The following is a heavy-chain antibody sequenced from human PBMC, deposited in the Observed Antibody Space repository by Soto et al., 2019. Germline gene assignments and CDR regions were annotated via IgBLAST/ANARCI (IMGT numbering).Heavy chain of an antibody. V-gene: IGHV1-8*01. D-gene: IGHD3-16*01. Sequence: QVQLVQSGAEVKKPGASVKVSCKASGYTFTSYDINWVRQATGQGLEWMGWMNPNSANTGYAQKFQGRVTMTSNTSIATAYTELSSRFSEDTAVAYCAREGVRGMAVWSQGTTVSVSS. CDR3: AREGVRGMAV. CDR1: GYTFTSYD. J-gene: IGHJ6*02. CDR2: MNPNSANT.